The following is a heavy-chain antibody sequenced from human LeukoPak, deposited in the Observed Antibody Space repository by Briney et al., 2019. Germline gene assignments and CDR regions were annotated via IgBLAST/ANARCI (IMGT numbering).Heavy chain of an antibody. J-gene: IGHJ3*02. V-gene: IGHV3-21*01. Sequence: GGSLRLSCAASGFTFSSYSMNWVRQAPGKGLEWVSSISSSSSYIYYADSVKGRFTISRDNAKNSLYLQMNSLRAEDTAVYYCASIKKFSEQHDAFDIWGQGTMVTVSS. CDR2: ISSSSSYI. CDR3: ASIKKFSEQHDAFDI. CDR1: GFTFSSYS. D-gene: IGHD6-13*01.